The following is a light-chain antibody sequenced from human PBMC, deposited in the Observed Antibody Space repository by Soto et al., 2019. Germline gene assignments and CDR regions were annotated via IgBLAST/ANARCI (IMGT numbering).Light chain of an antibody. Sequence: EIVLTQSPCTLSSSPGDRATLSCRASQSLSGNYLAWYQQKPGQAPRLLIFGVSSRATGIPDRFSGSGSGTDFTLTINRLEPEDFAVYYCHHYGSSPYTFGLGTKLEIK. V-gene: IGKV3-20*01. CDR2: GVS. J-gene: IGKJ2*01. CDR1: QSLSGNY. CDR3: HHYGSSPYT.